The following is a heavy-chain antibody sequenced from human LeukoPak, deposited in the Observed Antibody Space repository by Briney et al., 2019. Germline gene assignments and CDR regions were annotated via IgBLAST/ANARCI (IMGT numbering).Heavy chain of an antibody. J-gene: IGHJ4*02. CDR1: GGSISSGDYY. V-gene: IGHV4-30-4*08. Sequence: SETLSLTCTVSGGSISSGDYYWSWIRQPPGKGLEWIGYIYYSGSTYYSPSLKSRVTISVDTSKNQFSLKLSSVTAADTAVYYCARSLYDFWSGYKYWGQGTLVTVSS. D-gene: IGHD3-3*01. CDR3: ARSLYDFWSGYKY. CDR2: IYYSGST.